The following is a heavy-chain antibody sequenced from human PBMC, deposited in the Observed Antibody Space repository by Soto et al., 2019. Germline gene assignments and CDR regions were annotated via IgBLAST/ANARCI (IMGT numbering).Heavy chain of an antibody. J-gene: IGHJ4*02. CDR1: GGSISSSSYY. Sequence: SETLSLTCTVSGGSISSSSYYWGWIRQPPGKGLEWIGSIYYSGSTYYNPSLKSRVTISVDTSKNQFSLKLSSVTAADTAVYYCARHEDGDHAFRYPFDYWGQGTLVTVSS. CDR3: ARHEDGDHAFRYPFDY. CDR2: IYYSGST. D-gene: IGHD4-17*01. V-gene: IGHV4-39*01.